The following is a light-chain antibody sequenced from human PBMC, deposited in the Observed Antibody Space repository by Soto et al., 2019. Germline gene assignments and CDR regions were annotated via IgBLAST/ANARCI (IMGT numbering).Light chain of an antibody. CDR1: SSNIGSNY. CDR3: AALDDSLSGWV. Sequence: QSVLTQPPSASGTPGQRVTISCSGRSSNIGSNYVYWYQQLPGTAPKLLIYRNNQRPSGVPDRFSGSKSGTSASLAISGLRSEDEADYYCAALDDSLSGWVFGGGTKVTVL. J-gene: IGLJ3*02. CDR2: RNN. V-gene: IGLV1-47*01.